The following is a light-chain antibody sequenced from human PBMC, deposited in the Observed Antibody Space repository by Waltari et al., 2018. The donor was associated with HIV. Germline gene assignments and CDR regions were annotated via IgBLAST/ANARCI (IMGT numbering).Light chain of an antibody. Sequence: DIQMTQSPSSLAASVGDRVTITCRASRSVKNYLNWYKQKPWKPPNLLIYAASTLQSGVPSRFSGSGSETDFTLTISSLQPEDFATYYCQQSFSTLTFGPGTKVDIK. J-gene: IGKJ3*01. CDR1: RSVKNY. V-gene: IGKV1-39*01. CDR3: QQSFSTLT. CDR2: AAS.